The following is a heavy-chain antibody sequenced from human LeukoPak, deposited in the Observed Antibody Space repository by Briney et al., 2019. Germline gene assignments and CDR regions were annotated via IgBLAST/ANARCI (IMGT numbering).Heavy chain of an antibody. Sequence: ASVKVSFKASGYTFTSHYMNWVRQAPGQGLEWMGIINPSGGSTSYAQKFQGRDTITRDTSTSTVSMELSSLRSEDTAVYYCARLGGVRAAWGGFDYWGQGTLVIVSS. V-gene: IGHV1-46*01. J-gene: IGHJ4*02. CDR2: INPSGGST. CDR3: ARLGGVRAAWGGFDY. D-gene: IGHD3-16*01. CDR1: GYTFTSHY.